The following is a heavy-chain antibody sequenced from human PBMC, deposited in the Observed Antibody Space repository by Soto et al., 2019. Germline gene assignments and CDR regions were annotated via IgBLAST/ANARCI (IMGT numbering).Heavy chain of an antibody. V-gene: IGHV4-4*07. Sequence: KPSETLSLTCTVSGGSISSYYCSWIRQSAGKGLEWIGRIDTSGTTNYNPSLKSRVTMSVDASKNQFSLNLSSVTAADTAVYYCARGPRGYVYYHGMDVWGQGTTVTVS. CDR1: GGSISSYY. J-gene: IGHJ6*02. D-gene: IGHD3-10*01. CDR3: ARGPRGYVYYHGMDV. CDR2: IDTSGTT.